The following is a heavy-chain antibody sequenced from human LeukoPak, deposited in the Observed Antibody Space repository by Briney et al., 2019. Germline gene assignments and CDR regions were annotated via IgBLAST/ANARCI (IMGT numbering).Heavy chain of an antibody. CDR1: GGSFSGYY. V-gene: IGHV4-59*10. Sequence: PSETLTLTCAVYGGSFSGYYWSWLRQPAGKGLEWIGRIYTSGSTNYNPSLKSRVTMSVDTCKNQFALKLSPVTAADTAVYYCAGGISGSYGLLFDYWGQGTLVTVSS. J-gene: IGHJ4*02. CDR3: AGGISGSYGLLFDY. CDR2: IYTSGST. D-gene: IGHD1-26*01.